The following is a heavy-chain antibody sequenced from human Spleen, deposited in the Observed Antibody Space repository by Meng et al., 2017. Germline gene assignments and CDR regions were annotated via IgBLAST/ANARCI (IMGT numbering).Heavy chain of an antibody. V-gene: IGHV4-59*11. CDR2: IFYSGRP. CDR3: ASGSGSGWYYFDN. D-gene: IGHD6-19*01. Sequence: QVQLQQWGAGLLKPSETLSLTCTVSSGTIRSHYWSWIRQPPGKGLEWIGYIFYSGRPNYSPSLKSRVTISIDTSKNQFSLRLSSVTPADTAMYYCASGSGSGWYYFDNWGQGTLVTVSS. J-gene: IGHJ4*02. CDR1: SGTIRSHY.